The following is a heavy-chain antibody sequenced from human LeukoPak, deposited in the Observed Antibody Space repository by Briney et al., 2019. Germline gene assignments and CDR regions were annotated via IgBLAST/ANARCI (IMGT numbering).Heavy chain of an antibody. D-gene: IGHD3-10*01. CDR2: IYYSGST. V-gene: IGHV4-39*01. CDR3: ARSRMVRGLLWWFDP. CDR1: GGSISSSSYY. J-gene: IGHJ5*02. Sequence: SETLPLTCTVSGGSISSSSYYWGWIRQPPGKGLEWIGSIYYSGSTYYNPSLKSRVTISVDTSKNQFSLKLSSVTAADTAVYYCARSRMVRGLLWWFDPWGQGTLVTVSS.